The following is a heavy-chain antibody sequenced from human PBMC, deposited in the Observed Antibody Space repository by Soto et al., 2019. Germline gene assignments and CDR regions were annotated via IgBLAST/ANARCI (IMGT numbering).Heavy chain of an antibody. V-gene: IGHV1-18*01. J-gene: IGHJ5*02. CDR2: ISAYNGNT. CDR1: GYTFTSYG. D-gene: IGHD3-22*01. CDR3: ARDYYDSSGEYWLDP. Sequence: ASVKVSCKASGYTFTSYGISWVRQAPGQGLEWMGWISAYNGNTNYAQKLQGRVTMTTDTSTSTAYMELRSLRSDDTAVYYCARDYYDSSGEYWLDPWGQGTLVTVSS.